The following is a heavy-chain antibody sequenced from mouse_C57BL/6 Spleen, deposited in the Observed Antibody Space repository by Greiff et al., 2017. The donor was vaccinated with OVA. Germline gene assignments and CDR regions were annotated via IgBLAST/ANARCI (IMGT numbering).Heavy chain of an antibody. Sequence: EVKLVESGGGLVKPGGSLKLSCAASGFTFSDYGMHWVRQAPEKGLEWVAYISSGSSTIYYADTVKGRFTISRDNAKKTLFLQMTSLRSDDTAMYYCATPLYDGYYRAWFAYWGQGTLVTVAA. D-gene: IGHD2-3*01. CDR1: GFTFSDYG. CDR2: ISSGSSTI. CDR3: ATPLYDGYYRAWFAY. V-gene: IGHV5-17*01. J-gene: IGHJ3*01.